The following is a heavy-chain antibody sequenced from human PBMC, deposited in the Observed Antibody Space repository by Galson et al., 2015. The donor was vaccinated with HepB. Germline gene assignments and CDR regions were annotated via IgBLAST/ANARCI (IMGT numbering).Heavy chain of an antibody. CDR1: GGSISSYY. D-gene: IGHD3-9*01. J-gene: IGHJ6*02. CDR3: ARHQDIHYDYDILTGYYYGMDV. Sequence: DTLSLTCTVSGGSISSYYWNWIRQPPGKGLEWIGYINYSGSTNYNPSLKSRVTISVDTSKNQFSLKLSSVTAADTAVYYCARHQDIHYDYDILTGYYYGMDVWGQGTTVTVSS. V-gene: IGHV4-59*08. CDR2: INYSGST.